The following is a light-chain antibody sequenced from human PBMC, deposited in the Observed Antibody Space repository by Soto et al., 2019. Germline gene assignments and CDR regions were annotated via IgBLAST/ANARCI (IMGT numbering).Light chain of an antibody. V-gene: IGLV1-47*01. Sequence: QSVLTQPPSASGTPGQRVTISCSGSSSNIGSNSVYWYQQLPGTAPKLLIYRNNQRPSGVPDRFSGSKSGTSASLAISGLRSVDEADYYCAAWDDSLSGYVFGTGTKLTVL. J-gene: IGLJ1*01. CDR3: AAWDDSLSGYV. CDR1: SSNIGSNS. CDR2: RNN.